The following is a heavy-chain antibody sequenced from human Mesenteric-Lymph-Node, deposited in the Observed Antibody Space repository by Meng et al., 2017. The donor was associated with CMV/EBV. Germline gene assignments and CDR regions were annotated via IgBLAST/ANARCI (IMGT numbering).Heavy chain of an antibody. CDR3: ARNRALGNNWFDP. CDR1: GFTVSRNY. D-gene: IGHD1-26*01. CDR2: IYSGGST. V-gene: IGHV3-66*01. Sequence: GESLKISCAASGFTVSRNYMNWVRQAPGKGLEWVSVIYSGGSTYYAGSVKGRFTISRDDAKNLLYLQMNSLRTEDTAVYYCARNRALGNNWFDPWGQGTLVTVSS. J-gene: IGHJ5*02.